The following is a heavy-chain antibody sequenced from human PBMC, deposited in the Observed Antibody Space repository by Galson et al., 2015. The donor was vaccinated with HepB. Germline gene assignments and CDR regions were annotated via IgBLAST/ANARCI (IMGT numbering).Heavy chain of an antibody. V-gene: IGHV3-23*01. J-gene: IGHJ5*02. CDR2: ISGSGGST. D-gene: IGHD6-19*01. CDR1: GFTFSRYA. CDR3: AKGARIAVDRFDP. Sequence: SLRLSCAASGFTFSRYAMSWVRQTPGKGLEWVSAISGSGGSTYYADSVKGRFTISRDNSKNTLYLQMNSLRAEDTAVYYCAKGARIAVDRFDPWGQGTLVTVSS.